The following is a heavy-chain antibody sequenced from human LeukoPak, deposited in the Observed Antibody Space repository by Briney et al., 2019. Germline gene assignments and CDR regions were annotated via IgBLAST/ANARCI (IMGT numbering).Heavy chain of an antibody. J-gene: IGHJ5*02. CDR3: ARSIAAANWFDP. CDR2: ISGSGGST. D-gene: IGHD6-13*01. Sequence: GGSLRLSCAASGFTLSSYAMSWVRQAPGKGLEWVSAISGSGGSTYYADSVKGRFTISRDNSKNTLYLQMNSLRAEDTAAYYCARSIAAANWFDPWGQGTLVTVSS. CDR1: GFTLSSYA. V-gene: IGHV3-23*01.